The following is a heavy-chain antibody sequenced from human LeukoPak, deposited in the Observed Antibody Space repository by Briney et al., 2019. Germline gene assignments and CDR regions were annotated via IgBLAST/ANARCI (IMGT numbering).Heavy chain of an antibody. V-gene: IGHV4-39*01. CDR3: ARTWIQLWLLYY. D-gene: IGHD5-18*01. Sequence: SETMSLTCTVSGGSISSSSYYWGWIRQPPGKGLEWIGSIYYSGSTYYNPSLKSRVTISVDTSKNQFSLKLSSVTAADTAVYYCARTWIQLWLLYYWGQGTLVTVSS. CDR2: IYYSGST. J-gene: IGHJ4*02. CDR1: GGSISSSSYY.